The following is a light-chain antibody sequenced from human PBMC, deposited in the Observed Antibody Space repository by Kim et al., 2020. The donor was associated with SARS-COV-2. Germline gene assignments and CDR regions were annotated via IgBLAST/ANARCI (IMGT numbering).Light chain of an antibody. V-gene: IGKV1-16*01. CDR1: QGIKYY. Sequence: ASVGDRVTITCRASQGIKYYLAWFQQKPGKAPKSLIYAASSLQTGVPSRFSGRGSGTDFTLTINSLQPEDFATYYFQQYESHPITFGQGTRLEIK. CDR2: AAS. CDR3: QQYESHPIT. J-gene: IGKJ5*01.